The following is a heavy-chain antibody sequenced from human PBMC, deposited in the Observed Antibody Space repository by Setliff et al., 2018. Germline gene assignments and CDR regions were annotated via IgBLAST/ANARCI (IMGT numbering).Heavy chain of an antibody. CDR1: GFTFSDYA. CDR2: IVGNGATT. D-gene: IGHD7-27*01. CDR3: VRDLHWGFDY. J-gene: IGHJ4*02. V-gene: IGHV3-11*04. Sequence: GGSLRLSCAASGFTFSDYAMSWIRQAPGKGLEWISSIVGNGATTSYADSVKGRFTISRDNVKNSLFLQMNSPRAEDTAVYYCVRDLHWGFDYWGLGTLVTVSS.